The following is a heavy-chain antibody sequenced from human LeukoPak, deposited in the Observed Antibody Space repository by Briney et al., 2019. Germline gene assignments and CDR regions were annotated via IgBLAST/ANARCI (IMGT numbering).Heavy chain of an antibody. Sequence: ASVKVSCKASGYTFTGYYMHWVRQAPGQGLEWMGRINPNSGGTNYAQKFQGRVTMTRDTSISTAYMELGRLRSDDTAVYYCARDVDYYDSSGINDYWGQGTLVTVSS. CDR1: GYTFTGYY. CDR3: ARDVDYYDSSGINDY. V-gene: IGHV1-2*06. D-gene: IGHD3-22*01. J-gene: IGHJ4*02. CDR2: INPNSGGT.